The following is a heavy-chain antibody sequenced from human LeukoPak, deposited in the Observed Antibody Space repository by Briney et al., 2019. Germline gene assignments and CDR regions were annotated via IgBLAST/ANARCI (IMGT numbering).Heavy chain of an antibody. D-gene: IGHD3-22*01. V-gene: IGHV4-61*02. Sequence: PSQTLSLTCTVSGGSISSGSYYWGWVRQPAGKGLEWLGRIYPSGSTNYNPSLKSRVTISVDTSKNQFSLKLSSVTAADTAVYYCARENMSKYYYDKYNWFDPWGQGTLVTVSS. CDR3: ARENMSKYYYDKYNWFDP. J-gene: IGHJ5*02. CDR2: IYPSGST. CDR1: GGSISSGSYY.